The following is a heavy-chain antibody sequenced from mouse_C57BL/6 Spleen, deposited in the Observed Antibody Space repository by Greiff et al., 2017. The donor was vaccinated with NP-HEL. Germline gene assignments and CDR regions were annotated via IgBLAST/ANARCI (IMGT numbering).Heavy chain of an antibody. CDR3: ANYYGSSEYFDV. D-gene: IGHD1-1*01. CDR1: GYTFTSYG. Sequence: VKLMESGAELARPGASVKLSCKASGYTFTSYGISWVKQRTGQGLEWIGEIYPRSGNTYYNEKFKGKATLTADKSSSTAYMELRSLTSEDSAVDFCANYYGSSEYFDVWGTGTTVTVSS. CDR2: IYPRSGNT. J-gene: IGHJ1*03. V-gene: IGHV1-81*01.